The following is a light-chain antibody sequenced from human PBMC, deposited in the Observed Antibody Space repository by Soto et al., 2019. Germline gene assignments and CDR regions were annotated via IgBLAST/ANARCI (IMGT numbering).Light chain of an antibody. CDR2: DVT. J-gene: IGLJ2*01. CDR1: SSDVGGYNY. Sequence: QSALTQPASVSGSPGQSITISCTGTSSDVGGYNYVSWYQQPPGKAPKLMIYDVTNRPSGVSNRFSGSKSGNTASLTISGLQAEDEADYYCSSYTGTNTVVFGGGTKLTVL. CDR3: SSYTGTNTVV. V-gene: IGLV2-14*01.